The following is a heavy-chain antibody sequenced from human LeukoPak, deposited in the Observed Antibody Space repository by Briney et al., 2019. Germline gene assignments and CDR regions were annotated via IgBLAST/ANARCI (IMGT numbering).Heavy chain of an antibody. Sequence: SETLSLTCTVSGGSISGSSYYWGWIRQPPGKGLEWIGSIYYSGSTYYNPSLKSRVTISVDTSKNQFSLKLSSVTAADTAVYYCARRMVRGVVYYYYGMDVWGQGTTVTVSS. CDR2: IYYSGST. V-gene: IGHV4-39*01. J-gene: IGHJ6*02. D-gene: IGHD3-10*01. CDR3: ARRMVRGVVYYYYGMDV. CDR1: GGSISGSSYY.